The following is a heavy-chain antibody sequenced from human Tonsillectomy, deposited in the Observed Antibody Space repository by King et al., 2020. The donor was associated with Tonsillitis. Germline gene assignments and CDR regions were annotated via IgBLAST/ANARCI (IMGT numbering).Heavy chain of an antibody. D-gene: IGHD4-17*01. V-gene: IGHV4-59*01. Sequence: VQLQESGPGLVKPSETLSLTCTVSGGSISSYYWSWFRQPPGKGLEWIGDIYYSGNTNYNPSLKSRVTISVDTSKNQFSLKLSSVTAADTAVYYCAGNGYGDHSGNYWGQGTLVTVSS. CDR1: GGSISSYY. J-gene: IGHJ4*02. CDR3: AGNGYGDHSGNY. CDR2: IYYSGNT.